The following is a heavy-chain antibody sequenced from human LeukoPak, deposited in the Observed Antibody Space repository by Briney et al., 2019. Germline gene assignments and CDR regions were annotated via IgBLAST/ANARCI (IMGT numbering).Heavy chain of an antibody. D-gene: IGHD3-10*01. J-gene: IGHJ4*02. V-gene: IGHV4-34*01. Sequence: SETLSLTCAVSGGPFSGYFWSWIRQSSGKGLEWIGEIHNSGTTNYNPSLNSRVTISEDTSKNQFYLNLSSVTAADTAVYYCARRYYYNLGSYPFDFWGQGTLVTVSS. CDR3: ARRYYYNLGSYPFDF. CDR1: GGPFSGYF. CDR2: IHNSGTT.